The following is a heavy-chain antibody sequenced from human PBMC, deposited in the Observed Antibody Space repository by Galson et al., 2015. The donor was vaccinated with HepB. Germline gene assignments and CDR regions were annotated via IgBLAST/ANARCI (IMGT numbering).Heavy chain of an antibody. J-gene: IGHJ4*02. CDR3: ASPFCTGGSCYPLWY. V-gene: IGHV3-53*01. CDR1: GFTVSNTY. D-gene: IGHD2-15*01. Sequence: SLRLSCAASGFTVSNTYMNWVRQAPGKGLESVSVIYSGGATYYEASLKGRFTIARDNSKNTLYLHVNNLRAEDTAVYYCASPFCTGGSCYPLWYWGQGTLVTVSS. CDR2: IYSGGAT.